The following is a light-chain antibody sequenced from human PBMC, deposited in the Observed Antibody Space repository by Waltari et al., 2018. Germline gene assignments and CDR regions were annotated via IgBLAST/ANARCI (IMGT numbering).Light chain of an antibody. V-gene: IGKV4-1*01. CDR3: QQYYSTPYT. Sequence: DIVMTQSPDSLAVSLVERATITCKSSQSVVSSYNNKNYIGWYHQRPGQPPRLPIYLASSRESGVPDRFSGSESGTDFNFTISSLQAEDVALYYCQQYYSTPYTFGQGTKLEIK. CDR2: LAS. CDR1: QSVVSSYNNKNY. J-gene: IGKJ2*01.